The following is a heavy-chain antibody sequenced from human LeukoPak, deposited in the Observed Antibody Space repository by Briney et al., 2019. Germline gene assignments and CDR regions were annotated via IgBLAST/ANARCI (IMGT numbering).Heavy chain of an antibody. J-gene: IGHJ4*02. CDR1: GGSISRGGYY. V-gene: IGHV4-31*03. CDR2: IYYSGST. D-gene: IGHD4-23*01. Sequence: SETLSLTCTVSGGSISRGGYYWSWIRQHPGKGLEWIGYIYYSGSTYYNPSLKSRVTISVDTSKNQFSLKLSSVTAADTAVYYCARSYGSNPRYHFDYWGQGTLVTVSS. CDR3: ARSYGSNPRYHFDY.